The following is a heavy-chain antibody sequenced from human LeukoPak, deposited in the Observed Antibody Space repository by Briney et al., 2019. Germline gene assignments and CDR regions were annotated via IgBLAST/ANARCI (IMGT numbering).Heavy chain of an antibody. J-gene: IGHJ6*03. CDR3: ASQRITSGSYYMYV. CDR2: IHYSGGT. D-gene: IGHD3-10*01. V-gene: IGHV4-59*01. Sequence: SETLSLTCTVSGGSISSYYWSWIRQPPGKGPEWIGYIHYSGGTNYNPSLKSRVTISVDTSKNQFSQKLSSVTAADTAVYYCASQRITSGSYYMYVWGKGTTVTVSS. CDR1: GGSISSYY.